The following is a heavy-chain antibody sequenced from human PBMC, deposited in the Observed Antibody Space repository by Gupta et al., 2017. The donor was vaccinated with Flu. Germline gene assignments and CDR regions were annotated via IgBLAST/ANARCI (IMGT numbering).Heavy chain of an antibody. CDR3: ATGVPAANYYYYYYMDV. CDR1: GYTLTELS. CDR2: FDPEDGET. J-gene: IGHJ6*03. V-gene: IGHV1-24*01. Sequence: QVQLVQSGAEVKKPGASVKVSCKVSGYTLTELSMHGVRQAPGKGLEWMGGFDPEDGETIYAQKFQGRVTMTEDTSTDTADTELSSLRSEDTAVYYCATGVPAANYYYYYYMDVWGKGTTVTVSS. D-gene: IGHD2-2*01.